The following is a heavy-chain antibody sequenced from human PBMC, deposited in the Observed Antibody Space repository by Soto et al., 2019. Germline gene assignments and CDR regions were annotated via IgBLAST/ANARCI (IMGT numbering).Heavy chain of an antibody. CDR2: ISAAGDP. Sequence: EVQLVESGGGLVQPGGSLRLSCEASGFTFRNYDMHWVRQGTGKGLEWVSGISAAGDPDYADSVEGRYTISRENAQNSFFLQMNSLRVGDTADYYCARTDRDFYGLDVWGQGTTVIGSS. V-gene: IGHV3-13*05. CDR1: GFTFRNYD. CDR3: ARTDRDFYGLDV. J-gene: IGHJ6*02.